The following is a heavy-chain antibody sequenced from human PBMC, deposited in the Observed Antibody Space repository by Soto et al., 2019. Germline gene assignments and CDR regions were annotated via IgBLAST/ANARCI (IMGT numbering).Heavy chain of an antibody. CDR1: GFTFSSYA. CDR2: ISGSGGST. Sequence: GGSLRLSCAASGFTFSSYAMSWVRQAPGKGLEWVSAISGSGGSTYYADSVKGRFTISRDNSKNTLYLQMNSLRAEDTAVYYCAKSMQFGYYYYMDVWGKGTTVTVS. J-gene: IGHJ6*03. D-gene: IGHD3-10*01. V-gene: IGHV3-23*01. CDR3: AKSMQFGYYYYMDV.